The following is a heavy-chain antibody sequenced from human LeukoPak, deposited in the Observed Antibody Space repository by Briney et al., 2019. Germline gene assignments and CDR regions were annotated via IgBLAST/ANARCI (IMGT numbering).Heavy chain of an antibody. V-gene: IGHV4-39*01. CDR2: IFYSGST. J-gene: IGHJ4*02. Sequence: SETLSLTCTVSGGSISSSNYYWGWIRQPPGKGLEWIGNIFYSGSTHYNPSLKSRVTISVDTSKNQFSLKLNSVTAADTAVYHCAGLMVGTATIDYWGQGTLVTVSS. D-gene: IGHD2-21*02. CDR1: GGSISSSNYY. CDR3: AGLMVGTATIDY.